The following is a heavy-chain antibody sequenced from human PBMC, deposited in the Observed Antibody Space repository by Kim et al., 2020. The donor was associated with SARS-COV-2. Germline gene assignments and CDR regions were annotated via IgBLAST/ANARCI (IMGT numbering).Heavy chain of an antibody. V-gene: IGHV3-11*03. CDR3: ARTQKIPAITMVREYYFDY. J-gene: IGHJ4*02. Sequence: GGSLRLSCAASGFTFSDYYMSWIRQAPGKGLEWVSYISSSSSYTNYADSVKGRFTISRDNAKNSLYLQMNSLRAEDTAVYYCARTQKIPAITMVREYYFDYWGQGTLVTVSS. D-gene: IGHD3-10*01. CDR2: ISSSSSYT. CDR1: GFTFSDYY.